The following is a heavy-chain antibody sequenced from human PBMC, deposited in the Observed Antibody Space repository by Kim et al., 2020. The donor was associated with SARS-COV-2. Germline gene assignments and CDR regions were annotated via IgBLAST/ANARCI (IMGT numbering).Heavy chain of an antibody. V-gene: IGHV3-49*04. CDR3: TRGQQQLGAGYCIDS. Sequence: GGSLRLSCTGSGFIFGDYAMSWVRQAPGKGLEWVGLIRTRAYGGTTQYAASVEGTFIISRDDSKNIAYLQMNSLKTEDTAVYYCTRGQQQLGAGYCIDSWGKGTLVTVSS. CDR1: GFIFGDYA. J-gene: IGHJ4*02. CDR2: IRTRAYGGTT. D-gene: IGHD1-1*01.